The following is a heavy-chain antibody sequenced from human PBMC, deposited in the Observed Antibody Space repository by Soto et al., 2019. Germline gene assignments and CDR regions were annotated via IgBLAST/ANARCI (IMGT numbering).Heavy chain of an antibody. D-gene: IGHD3-3*01. CDR2: IWYDGSNK. V-gene: IGHV3-33*01. J-gene: IGHJ4*02. Sequence: HPGGSLRLSCAASGFTFSSYGMHWVRQAPGKGLEWVAVIWYDGSNKYYADSVKGRFTISRDNSKNTLYLQMNSLRAEDTAVYYCARARYDFWSGYFPRPKARIDYWGQGTLVTVSS. CDR3: ARARYDFWSGYFPRPKARIDY. CDR1: GFTFSSYG.